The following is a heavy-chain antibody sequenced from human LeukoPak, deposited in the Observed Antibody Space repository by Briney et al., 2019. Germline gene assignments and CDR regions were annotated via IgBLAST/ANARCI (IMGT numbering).Heavy chain of an antibody. CDR1: GYSISRGYY. Sequence: SETLSLTCTVSGYSISRGYYWGWIRQPPGKGLEWIGSIYHSGSTYYNPSLKSRVTISVDTSKNQFSLKLSSVTAADTAVYYCARGVISFGYSSSWSYWGQGTLVTVSS. D-gene: IGHD6-13*01. CDR2: IYHSGST. J-gene: IGHJ4*02. V-gene: IGHV4-38-2*02. CDR3: ARGVISFGYSSSWSY.